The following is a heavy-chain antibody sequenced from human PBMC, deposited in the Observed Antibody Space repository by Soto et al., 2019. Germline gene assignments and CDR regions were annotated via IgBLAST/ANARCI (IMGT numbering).Heavy chain of an antibody. CDR3: ARVLGDFWSGYPNYFDY. CDR1: GFTFSSYW. V-gene: IGHV3-7*01. Sequence: GGSLRLSCAASGFTFSSYWMSWVRQAPGKGLEWVANIKQDGSEKYYVDSVKGRFTISRDNAKNSLYLQMNSLRAEDTAVYYCARVLGDFWSGYPNYFDYWGQGTLVTVSS. CDR2: IKQDGSEK. J-gene: IGHJ4*02. D-gene: IGHD3-3*01.